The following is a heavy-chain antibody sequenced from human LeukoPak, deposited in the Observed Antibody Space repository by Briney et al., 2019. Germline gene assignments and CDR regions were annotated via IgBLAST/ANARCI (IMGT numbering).Heavy chain of an antibody. CDR2: ISVSAGIT. J-gene: IGHJ4*02. D-gene: IGHD6-19*01. CDR3: TRGYSSGWSPFDY. V-gene: IGHV3-23*01. Sequence: GGSLRLSCAASGFTFSNYAMRWVRQAPGKGLEWVSGISVSAGITRYTDSVKGRFAISTDDPENTVYLQMNSLRVEDTALYYCTRGYSSGWSPFDYWGQGTLVTVSS. CDR1: GFTFSNYA.